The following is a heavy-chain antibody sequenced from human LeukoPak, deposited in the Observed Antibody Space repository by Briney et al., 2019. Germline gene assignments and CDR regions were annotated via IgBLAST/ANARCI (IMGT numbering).Heavy chain of an antibody. Sequence: GGSLRLSCAASGFTFSSYWMSWVRQAPGKGLEWVANIKQDGSEKYYMDSVKGRFTISRDNAKNSLYLQMNSLRAEDTAVYYCARTEALGAYYDFWSGYTPGYYYGMDVWGQGTTVTVSS. D-gene: IGHD3-3*01. J-gene: IGHJ6*02. CDR1: GFTFSSYW. CDR3: ARTEALGAYYDFWSGYTPGYYYGMDV. CDR2: IKQDGSEK. V-gene: IGHV3-7*01.